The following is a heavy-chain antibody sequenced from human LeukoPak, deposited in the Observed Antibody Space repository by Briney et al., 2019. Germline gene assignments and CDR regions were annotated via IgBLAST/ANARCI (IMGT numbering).Heavy chain of an antibody. Sequence: SETLSLTCTVSGGSISSSSYYWGWIRQPPGQGLEWIGSIYYSGSIYYNPSLKSRVTISVDTSKNQFSLKLSSVTAADTAVYYCARSGGWFDPWGQGTLVTVSS. V-gene: IGHV4-39*01. CDR1: GGSISSSSYY. J-gene: IGHJ5*02. D-gene: IGHD3-10*01. CDR2: IYYSGSI. CDR3: ARSGGWFDP.